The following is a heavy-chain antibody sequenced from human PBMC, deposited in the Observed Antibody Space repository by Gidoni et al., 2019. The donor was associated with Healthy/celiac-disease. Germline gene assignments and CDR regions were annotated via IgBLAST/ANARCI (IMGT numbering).Heavy chain of an antibody. CDR1: GFTFSRYS. V-gene: IGHV3-21*01. D-gene: IGHD2-15*01. Sequence: EVQLVESGGGLVKPGGSLRLSCAASGFTFSRYSMNWVRQAPGKGLEWVSSISSSSSYIYYADSVKGRCTISRDNAKNSLYLQMNSLRAEDTAVYYCARVAGGGSPDWGQGTLVTVSS. CDR2: ISSSSSYI. CDR3: ARVAGGGSPD. J-gene: IGHJ4*02.